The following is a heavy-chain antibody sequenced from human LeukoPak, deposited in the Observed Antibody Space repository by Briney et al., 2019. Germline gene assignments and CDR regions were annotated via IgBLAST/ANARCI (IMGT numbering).Heavy chain of an antibody. CDR3: ATDQNSSGWYGFDY. D-gene: IGHD6-19*01. CDR1: GYTLTELS. CDR2: FDPEDGET. V-gene: IGHV1-24*01. Sequence: ASVKVSCKVSGYTLTELSMHWVRQAPGKGLEWMGGFDPEDGETVYAQKFQGRVTMTEDTSTDTAYMELSSLRSEDTAVYYCATDQNSSGWYGFDYWGQGTLVTVSS. J-gene: IGHJ4*02.